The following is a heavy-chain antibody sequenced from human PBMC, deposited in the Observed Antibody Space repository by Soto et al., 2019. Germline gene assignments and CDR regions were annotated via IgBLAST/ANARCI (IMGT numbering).Heavy chain of an antibody. CDR1: GCTFSSYS. CDR3: ARGGSYTFDY. J-gene: IGHJ4*02. V-gene: IGHV3-48*02. CDR2: ISSSGSTI. Sequence: GALRLLGSASGCTFSSYSINWFRQAPGKGLEWVSYISSSGSTIYYADSVKGRFTISRDNAKKSLYLQMNSLRDEDTAVYYCARGGSYTFDYWGQGTLVTVYS. D-gene: IGHD1-26*01.